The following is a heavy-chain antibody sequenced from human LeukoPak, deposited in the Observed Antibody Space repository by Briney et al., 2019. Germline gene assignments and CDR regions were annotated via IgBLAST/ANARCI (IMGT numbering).Heavy chain of an antibody. CDR1: GGTFSSYA. CDR2: IIPIFGTA. V-gene: IGHV1-69*05. Sequence: GSSVKVSCKASGGTFSSYAISWVRQAPGQGFEWMGGIIPIFGTANYAQKFQGRVTITTDESTSTAYMELSSLRSEDTAVYYCARDRGGVVVVPAAMEDRPFDPWGQGTLVTVSS. J-gene: IGHJ5*02. CDR3: ARDRGGVVVVPAAMEDRPFDP. D-gene: IGHD2-2*01.